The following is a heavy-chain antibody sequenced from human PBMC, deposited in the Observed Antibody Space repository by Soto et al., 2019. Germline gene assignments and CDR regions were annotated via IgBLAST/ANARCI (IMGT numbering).Heavy chain of an antibody. J-gene: IGHJ4*02. CDR2: IYYTGSA. Sequence: TLSLTCNVSGGSISGDEGYWNWIRQSPGKGLEWIGYIYYTGSANYNPSLRGRVTISVDTSKNQFSLKLSSVTAADTAVYYVASIPRGNFLFDDWGQGTLVTVSS. V-gene: IGHV4-30-4*01. CDR3: ASIPRGNFLFDD. CDR1: GGSISGDEGY. D-gene: IGHD3-16*01.